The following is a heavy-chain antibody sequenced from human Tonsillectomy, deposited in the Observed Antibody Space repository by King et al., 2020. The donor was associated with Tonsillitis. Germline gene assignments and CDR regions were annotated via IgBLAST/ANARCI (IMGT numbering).Heavy chain of an antibody. CDR3: ARDLVRMSSSFANCWFDP. CDR2: INPSRGST. CDR1: GYTFTSYY. V-gene: IGHV1-46*01. D-gene: IGHD6-13*01. J-gene: IGHJ5*02. Sequence: QLVQSGAEVKKPGASVKVSRKASGYTFTSYYMHWVRQAPGQGLEWLGIINPSRGSTTYAQKFQGRVTMTRDTSTSTVYMELSSLRSEATAVYYCARDLVRMSSSFANCWFDPWGQGTLVTVSS.